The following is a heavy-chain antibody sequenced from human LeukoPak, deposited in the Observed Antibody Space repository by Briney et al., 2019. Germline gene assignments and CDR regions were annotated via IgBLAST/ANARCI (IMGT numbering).Heavy chain of an antibody. CDR3: ARGATVSYHYYYYYMDV. CDR1: GASISGYY. D-gene: IGHD4-17*01. Sequence: SETLSLTCTVSGASISGYYWTWIRQPPGKGLEWIGHIDYTGSTNYNSSLESRVTISVDTSKTQFSLKLSSVTAADTAVYYCARGATVSYHYYYYYMDVWGKGTTVTVSS. V-gene: IGHV4-59*12. CDR2: IDYTGST. J-gene: IGHJ6*03.